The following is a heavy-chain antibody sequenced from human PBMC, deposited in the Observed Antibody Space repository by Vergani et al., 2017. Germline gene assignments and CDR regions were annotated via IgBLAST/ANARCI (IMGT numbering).Heavy chain of an antibody. CDR1: EFTFSNYA. D-gene: IGHD3-10*01. CDR2: ISGSGVSA. V-gene: IGHV3-23*01. Sequence: EVQLLESGGGLVQPGGSLRLTCAASEFTFSNYAMNWVRQAPGKGLEWVSGISGSGVSAYYTDSVKGRFTISRDNSKNTLYLQMNSLRAEDTAVYYCAKDITMVRGVIIGINYYYGMDVWGQGTTVTVSS. CDR3: AKDITMVRGVIIGINYYYGMDV. J-gene: IGHJ6*02.